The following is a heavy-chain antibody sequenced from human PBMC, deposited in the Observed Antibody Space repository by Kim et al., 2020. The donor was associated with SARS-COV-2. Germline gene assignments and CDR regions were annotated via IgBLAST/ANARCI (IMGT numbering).Heavy chain of an antibody. CDR1: GFIFGRYT. CDR2: LSSNSAYV. CDR3: VRKARYSRLGSGDYYDY. V-gene: IGHV3-21*03. J-gene: IGHJ4*02. D-gene: IGHD6-19*01. Sequence: GGSLRLSCEASGFIFGRYTMNWVRQAPGKGLEWVSSLSSNSAYVYYADSLAGRLSISRDNARDTLFLQMDRLRAEDTGVYYCVRKARYSRLGSGDYYDYWGKGTLVTVSS.